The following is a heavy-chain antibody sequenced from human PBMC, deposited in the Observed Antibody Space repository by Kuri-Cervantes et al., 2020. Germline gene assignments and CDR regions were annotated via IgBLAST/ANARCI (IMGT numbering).Heavy chain of an antibody. Sequence: ASVKVSCKASGYTFTSYDINWVRQATGQGLEWMGWMNPNSGGTNYAQKFQGWVTMTRDTSISTAYMELSRLRCDDTAVYYCARDRPRDEPYYSYYYYMDVWGKGTTVTVSS. J-gene: IGHJ6*03. CDR1: GYTFTSYD. CDR3: ARDRPRDEPYYSYYYYMDV. V-gene: IGHV1-2*04. D-gene: IGHD6-6*01. CDR2: MNPNSGGT.